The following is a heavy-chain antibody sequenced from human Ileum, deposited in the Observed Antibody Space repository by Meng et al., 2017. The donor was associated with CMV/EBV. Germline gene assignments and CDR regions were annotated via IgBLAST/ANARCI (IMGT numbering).Heavy chain of an antibody. Sequence: QVQLVQSGSELREPGASVKISCKTSGYSFITYGINWVRQAPGQRLEWMGWINNNTGNPTYAQDFTGRFVFSLDTSVSTTYLQINSLRTEDSAVYYCTRGDGDHSSKFDYWGQGTLVTVSS. CDR3: TRGDGDHSSKFDY. CDR1: GYSFITYG. CDR2: INNNTGNP. J-gene: IGHJ4*02. D-gene: IGHD5-24*01. V-gene: IGHV7-4-1*02.